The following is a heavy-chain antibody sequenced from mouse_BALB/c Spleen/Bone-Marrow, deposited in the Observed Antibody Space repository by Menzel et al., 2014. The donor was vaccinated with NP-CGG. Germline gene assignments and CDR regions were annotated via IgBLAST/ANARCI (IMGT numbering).Heavy chain of an antibody. Sequence: VKLVESGPDLVSPSQSLSITCTVSGFSLTSYGVHWVRQPPGKGLEWLGVIWSDGSTTYNSALKSRLSISKDNSKSQVFLKMNSLQTDDTAMYYCARHGNYAMDYWGQGTSVTVSS. D-gene: IGHD1-1*02. J-gene: IGHJ4*01. CDR2: IWSDGST. CDR3: ARHGNYAMDY. CDR1: GFSLTSYG. V-gene: IGHV2-6-2*01.